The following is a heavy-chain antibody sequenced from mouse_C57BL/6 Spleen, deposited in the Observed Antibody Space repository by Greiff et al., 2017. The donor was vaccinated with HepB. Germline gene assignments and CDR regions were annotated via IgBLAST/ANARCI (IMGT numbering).Heavy chain of an antibody. CDR3: ARPEDAFITTVVPIFDY. Sequence: VQLVESGAELVKPGASVKLSCKASGYTFTEYTIHWVKQRSGQGLEWIGWFYPGSGSLKYNEKFKDKATLTADKSSSTVNLELSRLTSENSAVYFCARPEDAFITTVVPIFDYWGQGTTLTVSS. J-gene: IGHJ2*01. CDR2: FYPGSGSL. V-gene: IGHV1-62-2*01. D-gene: IGHD1-1*01. CDR1: GYTFTEYT.